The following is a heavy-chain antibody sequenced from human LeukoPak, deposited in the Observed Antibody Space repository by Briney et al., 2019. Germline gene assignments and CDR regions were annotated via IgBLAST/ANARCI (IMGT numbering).Heavy chain of an antibody. V-gene: IGHV3-23*01. CDR3: AKGRGGKIAAAAPGSY. Sequence: PGGSLRLSCAASGFTFSSYAMSWVRQAPGKGLEWVSAISGSGGSTYYADSVKGRFTISRDNSKNTLYLQMNSLRAEGTAVYYCAKGRGGKIAAAAPGSYWGQGTLVTVSS. J-gene: IGHJ4*02. D-gene: IGHD6-13*01. CDR2: ISGSGGST. CDR1: GFTFSSYA.